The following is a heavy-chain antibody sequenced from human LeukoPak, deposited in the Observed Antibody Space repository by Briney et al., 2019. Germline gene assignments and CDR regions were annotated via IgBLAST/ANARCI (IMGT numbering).Heavy chain of an antibody. J-gene: IGHJ4*02. Sequence: PGGSLRLSCAASGFTFSSYEMNWVRQAPGKGLEWVSYISSSGSTIYCADSVKGRFTISRDNAKNSLYLQMNSLRAEDTAVYYCARWNDYGETFDYWGRGTLVTVSS. CDR2: ISSSGSTI. CDR1: GFTFSSYE. V-gene: IGHV3-48*03. CDR3: ARWNDYGETFDY. D-gene: IGHD4-17*01.